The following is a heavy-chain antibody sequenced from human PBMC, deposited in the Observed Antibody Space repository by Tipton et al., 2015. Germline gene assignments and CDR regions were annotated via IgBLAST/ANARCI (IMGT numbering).Heavy chain of an antibody. Sequence: GLVKPSETLSLTCAVSGYSISSGYYWGWIRQPPGKGLGWIGSFFHSGNTFHNPSLRSRVIISVDTSKNQFSLTVTSVTAADTAVYYCAGHDLSGWFSFVYWGQGILVTVSS. CDR2: FFHSGNT. V-gene: IGHV4-38-2*01. J-gene: IGHJ4*02. CDR3: AGHDLSGWFSFVY. CDR1: GYSISSGYY. D-gene: IGHD6-19*01.